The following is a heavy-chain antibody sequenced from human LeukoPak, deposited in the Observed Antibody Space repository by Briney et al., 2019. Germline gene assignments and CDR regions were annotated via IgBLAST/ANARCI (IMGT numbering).Heavy chain of an antibody. CDR2: ISYDGSYK. J-gene: IGHJ5*01. CDR3: ARARPRRAFDS. CDR1: GFTFSIYT. Sequence: GGSLRLSCTASGFTFSIYTMHWVRQAPGKGLEWVASISYDGSYKYYADFVKGRFTISRDNSKNTLYLQTSSLRTEDTAAYYCARARPRRAFDSWGQGALVTVSS. V-gene: IGHV3-30-3*01. D-gene: IGHD6-6*01.